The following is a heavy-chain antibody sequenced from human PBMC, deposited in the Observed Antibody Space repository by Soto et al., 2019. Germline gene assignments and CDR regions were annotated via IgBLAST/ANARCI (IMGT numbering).Heavy chain of an antibody. CDR1: GYSFTTYW. D-gene: IGHD3-10*01. CDR2: IYPDDSDT. Sequence: HGESLKISCKGSGYSFTTYWIGWVRQMPGKGLEWMGIIYPDDSDTRYSPSFQGQVTISADKSISTAYLQWSSLKASDTAMYYCAGGVVRGVITRTRDYYGMDVWGQGTTVTVSS. V-gene: IGHV5-51*01. CDR3: AGGVVRGVITRTRDYYGMDV. J-gene: IGHJ6*02.